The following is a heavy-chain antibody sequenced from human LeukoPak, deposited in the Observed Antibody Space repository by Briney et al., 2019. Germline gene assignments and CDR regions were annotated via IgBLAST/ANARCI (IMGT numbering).Heavy chain of an antibody. D-gene: IGHD3-22*01. V-gene: IGHV3-48*02. J-gene: IGHJ4*02. Sequence: GGSLRLSCAASGFTFSTYSMNWVRQGPGKGLEWFSYISYSSSAIYYADSVKGRFTISRDNAKNSLYLRMNSLRDGDTAVYYCARDSYGSSGYYYVSDYWGQGTLVTVSS. CDR1: GFTFSTYS. CDR3: ARDSYGSSGYYYVSDY. CDR2: ISYSSSAI.